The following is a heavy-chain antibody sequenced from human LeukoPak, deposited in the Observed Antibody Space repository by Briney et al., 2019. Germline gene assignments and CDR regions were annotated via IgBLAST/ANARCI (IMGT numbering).Heavy chain of an antibody. D-gene: IGHD3-22*01. CDR3: SKDQRYYDTSGYLDY. CDR2: ISSSSSYI. CDR1: GFTFSSYS. J-gene: IGHJ4*02. Sequence: PGGSLRLSCAASGFTFSSYSMNWVRQAPGKGLEWVSSISSSSSYIYYADSVKGRFTISRDNSKNTLYLQIDSLRAEDTAVYYCSKDQRYYDTSGYLDYWGQGTLVTVSS. V-gene: IGHV3-21*01.